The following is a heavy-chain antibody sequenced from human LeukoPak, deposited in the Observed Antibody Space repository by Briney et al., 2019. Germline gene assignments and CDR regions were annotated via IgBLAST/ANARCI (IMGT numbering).Heavy chain of an antibody. J-gene: IGHJ6*03. Sequence: PSETLSLTCAVYGGSFSGYYWSWIRQPPGKGLEWIGEINHSGSTNYSPSLKTRVTISVDRSKNQFSLKLGSVTAADTAVYYCARAKFGYYYDSGSYYYHYMDVWGKGTTVTISS. CDR3: ARAKFGYYYDSGSYYYHYMDV. D-gene: IGHD3-10*01. CDR2: INHSGST. CDR1: GGSFSGYY. V-gene: IGHV4-34*01.